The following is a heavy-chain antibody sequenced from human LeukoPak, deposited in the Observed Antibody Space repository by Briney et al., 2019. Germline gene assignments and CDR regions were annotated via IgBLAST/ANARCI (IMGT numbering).Heavy chain of an antibody. V-gene: IGHV3-23*01. Sequence: PVGSLRLSCAASGFTFSSYAMSWVREAPGKGLEWVSAISAGGDTTYTADSMRGRFTLSRDNSKNTLYLQMNTLTAEDTALYYCAGISYSGTWPVGYWGQGTLVTVTA. D-gene: IGHD6-25*01. J-gene: IGHJ4*02. CDR1: GFTFSSYA. CDR2: ISAGGDTT. CDR3: AGISYSGTWPVGY.